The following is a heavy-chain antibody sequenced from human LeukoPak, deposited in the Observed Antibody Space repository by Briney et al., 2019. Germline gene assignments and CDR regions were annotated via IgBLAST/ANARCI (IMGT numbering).Heavy chain of an antibody. V-gene: IGHV4-59*01. CDR2: IYDSGST. D-gene: IGHD6-19*01. J-gene: IGHJ4*02. CDR1: GGSISNYY. CDR3: AREGSSGWYAFDY. Sequence: SETLSLTCTVSGGSISNYYWSWIRQPPGKGLEWIGYIYDSGSTNYNPSLKSRVTMSVDTSKNQFSLKLSSVTAADTAVYYCAREGSSGWYAFDYWGQGTLVTVSS.